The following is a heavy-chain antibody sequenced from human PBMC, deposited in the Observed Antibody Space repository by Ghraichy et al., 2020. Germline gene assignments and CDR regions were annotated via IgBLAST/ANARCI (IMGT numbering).Heavy chain of an antibody. J-gene: IGHJ2*01. Sequence: GESLNISCAASGFTFSTSGMTWVRQAPGKGLEWVSSIGSSSSHIYYADSVRGRFTVSRDNAKNSLYLQMNSLRVEDTAVYYCAKIAAPGNWYFDLWGRGTLVTVSS. CDR3: AKIAAPGNWYFDL. CDR2: IGSSSSHI. D-gene: IGHD6-13*01. CDR1: GFTFSTSG. V-gene: IGHV3-21*01.